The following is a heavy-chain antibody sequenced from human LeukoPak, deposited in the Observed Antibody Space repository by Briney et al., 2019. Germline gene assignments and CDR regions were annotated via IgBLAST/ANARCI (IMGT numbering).Heavy chain of an antibody. D-gene: IGHD3-10*01. J-gene: IGHJ4*02. CDR3: ARGWAYGPYFDY. CDR1: GGSFSGYY. CDR2: INHSGST. Sequence: SETLSLTCAVYGGSFSGYYWSWIRQPPGKGLEWIGEINHSGSTNYNPSLKSRVTISVDTSKNQFSLKRSSVTAADTAVYYCARGWAYGPYFDYWGQGTLVTVSS. V-gene: IGHV4-34*01.